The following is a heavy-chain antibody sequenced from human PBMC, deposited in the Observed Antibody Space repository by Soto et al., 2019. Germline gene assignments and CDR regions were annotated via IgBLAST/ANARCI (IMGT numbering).Heavy chain of an antibody. CDR2: ISHSGIT. D-gene: IGHD3-22*01. Sequence: QVQLQESGPGLVRPSGALSVTCAVSGDSISRSHWWSWVRQSPGKGLEWIGEISHSGITNYTPSLKSRVTISGDKSKNQLSLKSTSVTAADTAVYYCARVRYDRSGFDHWGQGTLVSVSS. V-gene: IGHV4-4*02. J-gene: IGHJ4*02. CDR3: ARVRYDRSGFDH. CDR1: GDSISRSHW.